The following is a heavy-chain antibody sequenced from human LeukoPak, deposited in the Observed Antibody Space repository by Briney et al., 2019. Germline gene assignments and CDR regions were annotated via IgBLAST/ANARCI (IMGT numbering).Heavy chain of an antibody. CDR2: IIPIFGTA. D-gene: IGHD1-26*01. CDR3: ARVIPQKWELPGKWFDP. J-gene: IGHJ5*02. Sequence: SVKVSCKASGGTFSSYAISWVRQAPGQGLEWMGGIIPIFGTANYAQKFQGRVTITADESTSTAYMELSSLRSEDTAVYYCARVIPQKWELPGKWFDPWGQGTLVTVSS. V-gene: IGHV1-69*13. CDR1: GGTFSSYA.